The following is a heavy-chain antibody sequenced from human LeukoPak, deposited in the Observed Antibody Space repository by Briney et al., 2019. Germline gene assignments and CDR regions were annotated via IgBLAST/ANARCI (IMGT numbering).Heavy chain of an antibody. CDR2: INHSGST. CDR1: GGSISSYY. CDR3: ARVHDTSGYCLDY. Sequence: SETLSFTCTVSGGSISSYYWGWIRQPPGKGLEWIGEINHSGSTNYNPSLKSRVTISVDTSKNQFSLKPSSVTAADTAVYYCARVHDTSGYCLDYWGPGTLVTVSS. V-gene: IGHV4-34*01. J-gene: IGHJ4*02. D-gene: IGHD3-22*01.